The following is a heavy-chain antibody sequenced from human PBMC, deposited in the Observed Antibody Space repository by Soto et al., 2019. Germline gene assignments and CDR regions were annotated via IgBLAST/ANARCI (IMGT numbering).Heavy chain of an antibody. V-gene: IGHV4-61*01. Sequence: SETLSLTCTVFGGSVNSGSYYWNWIRQSPGKGLEWIGFVFYSGSTSYNPSLKSRITILVDTSKNQFSLKLTSVTTADTAVYYCARESRYYYGSGSFDYWGQGALVT. D-gene: IGHD3-10*01. CDR1: GGSVNSGSYY. J-gene: IGHJ4*02. CDR3: ARESRYYYGSGSFDY. CDR2: VFYSGST.